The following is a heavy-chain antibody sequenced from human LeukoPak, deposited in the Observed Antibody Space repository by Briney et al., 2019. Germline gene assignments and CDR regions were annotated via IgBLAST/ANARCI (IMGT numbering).Heavy chain of an antibody. CDR1: GYTFTSYG. Sequence: ASVKVSCKASGYTFTSYGISWVRQAPGQGLEWMGWISAYNGNTNYAQKLQGRVTMTTDTSTSTAYMELRSLRSDDTAVYYCARDPSGYSSSWYYYWGKGTLVTVSS. D-gene: IGHD6-13*01. V-gene: IGHV1-18*01. CDR2: ISAYNGNT. J-gene: IGHJ4*02. CDR3: ARDPSGYSSSWYYY.